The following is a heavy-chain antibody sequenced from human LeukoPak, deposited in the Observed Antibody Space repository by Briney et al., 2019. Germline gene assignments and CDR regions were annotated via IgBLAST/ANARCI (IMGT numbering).Heavy chain of an antibody. J-gene: IGHJ4*02. CDR3: ARDYSSGWYPWFDY. V-gene: IGHV3-74*01. Sequence: GGSLRLSCAASGFTFSSYWMHWVRQAPGKGLVWVSRINSDGSATNYADSVKGRFTIYRDDAKNSLYLQMNSLRAEDTAVYYCARDYSSGWYPWFDYWGQGTLVTVSS. CDR2: INSDGSAT. CDR1: GFTFSSYW. D-gene: IGHD6-13*01.